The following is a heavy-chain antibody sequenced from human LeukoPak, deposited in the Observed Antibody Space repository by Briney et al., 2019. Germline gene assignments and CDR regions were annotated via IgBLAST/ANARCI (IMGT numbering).Heavy chain of an antibody. Sequence: SETLSLTCAVYGGSFSGYYWSWIRQPPGKGLEWIGEINHSGSTNYNPSLKSRVTISVDTSKNQFSLKLSSVTAADTAVYYCASTTTQGSYYYGSGSYSRYNWFDPWGQGTLVTVSS. CDR1: GGSFSGYY. CDR3: ASTTTQGSYYYGSGSYSRYNWFDP. D-gene: IGHD3-10*01. J-gene: IGHJ5*02. V-gene: IGHV4-34*01. CDR2: INHSGST.